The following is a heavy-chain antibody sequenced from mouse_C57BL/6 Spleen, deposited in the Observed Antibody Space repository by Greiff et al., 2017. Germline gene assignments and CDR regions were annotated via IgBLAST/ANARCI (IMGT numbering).Heavy chain of an antibody. Sequence: EVQLVESGAELVRPGASVKLSCTASGFNIKDDYMHWVKQRPEQGLEWIGWIDPENGDTEYASKFQGKATITADTSSNTAYLQLSSLTSEDTAVYYCTYCPFDYWGQGTTRTVSS. CDR1: GFNIKDDY. V-gene: IGHV14-4*01. J-gene: IGHJ2*01. CDR3: TYCPFDY. CDR2: IDPENGDT. D-gene: IGHD2-1*01.